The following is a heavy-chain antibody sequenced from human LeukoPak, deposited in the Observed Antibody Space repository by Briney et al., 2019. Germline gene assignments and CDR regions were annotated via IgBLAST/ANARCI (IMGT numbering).Heavy chain of an antibody. CDR1: GYTFTNYD. Sequence: ASVKVSCKASGYTFTNYDINWVRQATGQGLEWMGWMNPNSGNTGCAQKFQGRVTMTRITSISTAYMELSSLRSEDTAVYYCAKFDSSGVYYYGMDVWGQGTTVTVSS. CDR2: MNPNSGNT. CDR3: AKFDSSGVYYYGMDV. V-gene: IGHV1-8*01. J-gene: IGHJ6*02. D-gene: IGHD3-22*01.